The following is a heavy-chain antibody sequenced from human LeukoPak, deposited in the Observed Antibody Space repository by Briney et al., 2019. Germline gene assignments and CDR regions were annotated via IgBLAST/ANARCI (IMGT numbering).Heavy chain of an antibody. V-gene: IGHV4-59*11. Sequence: PSETLSLTCAVSTDSFSSHYWSWVRQPPGKGLEWIGYISYIGSTNYNPSLESRVTISIDTSKNQFSLRLRSVTAADTDVYYCARDLITVTKGFDIWGQGTMVSVSS. D-gene: IGHD4-17*01. CDR2: ISYIGST. CDR3: ARDLITVTKGFDI. J-gene: IGHJ3*02. CDR1: TDSFSSHY.